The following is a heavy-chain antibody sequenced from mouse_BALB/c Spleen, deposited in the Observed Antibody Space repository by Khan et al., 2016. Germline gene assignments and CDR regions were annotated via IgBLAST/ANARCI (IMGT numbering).Heavy chain of an antibody. CDR2: INPSTGYT. CDR3: ARWAYYGNYLFAY. V-gene: IGHV1-7*01. Sequence: QVQLQQSGAELAKPGASVKMSCKASGYTFTSYWMHWVKQRPGQGLEWIGYINPSTGYTEYNQKFKDKATLTADKSSSTAYMQPSSLTSEDSAVYYCARWAYYGNYLFAYWGQETLVTVSA. D-gene: IGHD2-10*01. J-gene: IGHJ3*01. CDR1: GYTFTSYW.